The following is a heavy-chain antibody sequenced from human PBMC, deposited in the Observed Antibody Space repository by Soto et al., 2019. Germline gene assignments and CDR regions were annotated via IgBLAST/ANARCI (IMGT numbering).Heavy chain of an antibody. CDR1: GFTFSSYA. J-gene: IGHJ4*02. CDR2: ISGSGGST. D-gene: IGHD6-13*01. CDR3: AKDFNSSSWYGDY. V-gene: IGHV3-23*01. Sequence: PWGSLRLSCAASGFTFSSYAMSWVRQAPGKGLEWVSAISGSGGSTYYADSVKGRFTISRDNSKDTLYLQMNSLRAEDTAVYYCAKDFNSSSWYGDYWGQGTLVNVSS.